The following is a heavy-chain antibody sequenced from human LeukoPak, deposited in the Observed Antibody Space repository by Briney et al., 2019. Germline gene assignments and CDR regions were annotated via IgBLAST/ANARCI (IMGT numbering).Heavy chain of an antibody. D-gene: IGHD3-22*01. CDR3: ARDDYYDSRARCDY. CDR2: IYSDGGT. J-gene: IGHJ4*02. V-gene: IGHV3-48*02. CDR1: GFIVGSSY. Sequence: PGGSLRLSCAASGFIVGSSYMSWVRQAPGQGLEWVSVIYSDGGTSFAGNTYYADSVKGRFTISRDNAKNSLYLQMNSLRDEDTAVYYCARDDYYDSRARCDYWGQGTLVTVSS.